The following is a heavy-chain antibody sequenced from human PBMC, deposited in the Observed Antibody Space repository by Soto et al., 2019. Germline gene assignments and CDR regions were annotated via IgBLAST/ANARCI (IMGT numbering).Heavy chain of an antibody. CDR3: AADATAWQQMVPSDY. V-gene: IGHV1-58*01. Sequence: VKVSCKASGFTFTSSAFQWVRQARGQRLEWIGWIAVGSGYTNYAQRFQDRVTLTRDMSTATTYMELSRLTSEDTAIYYCAADATAWQQMVPSDYWGQGTLVTVSS. D-gene: IGHD2-8*01. J-gene: IGHJ4*02. CDR2: IAVGSGYT. CDR1: GFTFTSSA.